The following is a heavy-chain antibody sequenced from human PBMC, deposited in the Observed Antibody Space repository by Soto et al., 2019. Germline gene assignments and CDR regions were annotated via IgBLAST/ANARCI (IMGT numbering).Heavy chain of an antibody. V-gene: IGHV3-53*04. CDR1: GFTVSSNY. D-gene: IGHD3-9*01. J-gene: IGHJ4*01. CDR2: IYSDGST. Sequence: PGGSLRLSCAASGFTVSSNYMSWVRQAPGKGLEWVSVIYSDGSTYYADSVKGRFTISRHNSKNTLYLQMNSLRAEDAAVYYCATGLLRYYAYWGHGTLVTVSS. CDR3: ATGLLRYYAY.